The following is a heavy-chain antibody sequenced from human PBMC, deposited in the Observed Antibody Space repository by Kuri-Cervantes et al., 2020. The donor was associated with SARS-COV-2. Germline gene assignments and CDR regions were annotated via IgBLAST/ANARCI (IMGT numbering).Heavy chain of an antibody. CDR2: TYYRSKWYN. V-gene: IGHV6-1*01. Sequence: SQTLSLTCAISGDSVSSNSAAWNWIRQSPSRGLEWLGRTYYRSKWYNDYAVSVKSRITINPDTSKNQFSLQLNSVTPEDTAVYYCAREAYYCSSTSCYVPVYYYYYYMDVWGKGTTVTVSS. J-gene: IGHJ6*03. CDR1: GDSVSSNSAA. D-gene: IGHD2-2*01. CDR3: AREAYYCSSTSCYVPVYYYYYYMDV.